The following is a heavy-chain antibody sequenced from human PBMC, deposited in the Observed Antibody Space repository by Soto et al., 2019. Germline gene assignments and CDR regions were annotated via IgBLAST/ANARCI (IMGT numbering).Heavy chain of an antibody. CDR1: GDSVTSGNYY. J-gene: IGHJ5*01. D-gene: IGHD3-16*01. Sequence: SETLSLTCTVSGDSVTSGNYYWTWIRQPPGKGLGWVGHIYYSGSTSYSPSLKRRVTISLNTPNNPFSLKVTSATAADTAVYYCAMIPVDTYMIYWFDPWGQGTLVTVSS. V-gene: IGHV4-61*01. CDR3: AMIPVDTYMIYWFDP. CDR2: IYYSGST.